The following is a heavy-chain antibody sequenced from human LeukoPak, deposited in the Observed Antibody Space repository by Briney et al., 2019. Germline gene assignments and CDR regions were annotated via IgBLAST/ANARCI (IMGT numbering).Heavy chain of an antibody. CDR1: GFTVSSNY. V-gene: IGHV3-53*01. J-gene: IGHJ4*02. CDR3: AKDRYYGSGSYPHFDS. Sequence: GGSLRLSCAASGFTVSSNYMSWVRQAPGKGLEWVSVIYSGGSTYYADSVKGRFTISRDNSKNTLSLQMNSLRGEDTALYYCAKDRYYGSGSYPHFDSWGQGTLVTVSS. CDR2: IYSGGST. D-gene: IGHD3-10*01.